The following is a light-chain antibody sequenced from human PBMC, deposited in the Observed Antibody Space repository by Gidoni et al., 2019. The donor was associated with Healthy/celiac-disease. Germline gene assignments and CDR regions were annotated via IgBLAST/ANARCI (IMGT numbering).Light chain of an antibody. CDR1: QSVSISY. J-gene: IGKJ1*01. Sequence: EIELTQSPGTLSLSPGERATLSCRASQSVSISYLAWYQQKPGQAPRLLIYGASSRAPGIPDRFSGSGSGTDFTLTISRLEPEDFAVYYCQQYGSSPSWTFGQGTKVEIK. CDR3: QQYGSSPSWT. CDR2: GAS. V-gene: IGKV3-20*01.